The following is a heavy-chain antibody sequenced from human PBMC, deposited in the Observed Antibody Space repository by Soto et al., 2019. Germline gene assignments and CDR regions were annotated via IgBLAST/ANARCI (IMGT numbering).Heavy chain of an antibody. CDR1: GGSLGDVY. CDR3: ARQGGDVVMVRN. D-gene: IGHD2-15*01. Sequence: QVKLQESGRGLVKPSETLSLSCTVSGGSLGDVYWTWIRQPPGKEMEWIGYISTTGVTNYSPSLKSRVTMSTYTSKNQFSLTLSSVTAADTDIYFCARQGGDVVMVRNWGQGIQVTVSS. J-gene: IGHJ4*02. V-gene: IGHV4-4*08. CDR2: ISTTGVT.